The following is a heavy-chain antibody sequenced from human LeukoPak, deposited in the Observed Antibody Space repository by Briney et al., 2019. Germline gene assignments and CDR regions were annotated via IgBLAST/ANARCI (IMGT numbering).Heavy chain of an antibody. J-gene: IGHJ3*02. Sequence: SETLSLTCTVSGGSISSSSYYWGWIRQPAGKGLEWIGSIYYSGSTYYNPSLKSRVTISVDTSKNQFSLKLSSVTAADTAVYYCARFRQQQGAFDIWGQGTMVTVSS. V-gene: IGHV4-39*01. CDR1: GGSISSSSYY. D-gene: IGHD6-13*01. CDR2: IYYSGST. CDR3: ARFRQQQGAFDI.